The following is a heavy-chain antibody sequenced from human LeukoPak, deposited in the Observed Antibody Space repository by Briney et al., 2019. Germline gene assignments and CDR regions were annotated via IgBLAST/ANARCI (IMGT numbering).Heavy chain of an antibody. D-gene: IGHD3-10*01. V-gene: IGHV3-7*01. CDR2: IKQDGSEK. CDR3: AKDRTLLWFGELLN. J-gene: IGHJ4*02. Sequence: GGSLRLSCAASGFTFSSYWMSWVRQAPGKGLEWVANIKQDGSEKYYVDSVKGRFTISRDNSKNTLYLQMNSLRAEDTAVYYCAKDRTLLWFGELLNWGQGTLVTVSS. CDR1: GFTFSSYW.